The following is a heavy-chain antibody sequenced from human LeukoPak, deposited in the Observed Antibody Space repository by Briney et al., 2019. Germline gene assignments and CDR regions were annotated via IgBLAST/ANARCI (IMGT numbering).Heavy chain of an antibody. CDR2: ISGSGGST. CDR3: AREMIPGDYYDSSGYYCLDY. J-gene: IGHJ4*02. D-gene: IGHD3-22*01. Sequence: GGSLRHSCAASGFTFSSYAMSWVRQAPGKGLEWVSAISGSGGSTYYADSVKGRFTISRDNSKNTLYLQMNSLRAEDTAVYYCAREMIPGDYYDSSGYYCLDYWGQGTLVTVSS. V-gene: IGHV3-23*01. CDR1: GFTFSSYA.